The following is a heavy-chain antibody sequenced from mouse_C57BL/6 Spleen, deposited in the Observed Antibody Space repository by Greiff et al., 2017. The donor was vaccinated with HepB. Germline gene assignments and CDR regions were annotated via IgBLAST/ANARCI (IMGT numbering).Heavy chain of an antibody. CDR1: GFTFSDYG. CDR2: ISSGSSTI. J-gene: IGHJ4*01. D-gene: IGHD1-1*02. CDR3: ARRELWRAMDY. V-gene: IGHV5-17*01. Sequence: EVKLVDSGGGLVKPGGSLKLSCAASGFTFSDYGMHWVRQAPEKGLEWVAYISSGSSTIYYADTVKGRFTISRDNAKNTLFLQMTSLRSEDTAMYYCARRELWRAMDYWGQGTSVTVSS.